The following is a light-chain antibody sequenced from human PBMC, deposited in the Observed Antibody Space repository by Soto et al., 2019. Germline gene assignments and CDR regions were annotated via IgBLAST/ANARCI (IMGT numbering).Light chain of an antibody. CDR1: SSDVGAYNL. CDR3: CSYEGSSTFG. Sequence: QSALTQPASVSGSPGQSITISCTGTSSDVGAYNLVSWYQQHPGKAPKLIIYEDSKRPSGVSNRFSGSKSGNTASLTISGLQAEDEADYYCCSYEGSSTFGFGGGTQLTVL. V-gene: IGLV2-23*02. J-gene: IGLJ3*02. CDR2: EDS.